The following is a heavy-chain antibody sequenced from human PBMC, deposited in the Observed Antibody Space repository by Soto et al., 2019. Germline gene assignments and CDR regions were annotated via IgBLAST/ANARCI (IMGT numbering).Heavy chain of an antibody. Sequence: PSETLSFTCTVSGGSISSSSYYWGWIRQPPGKGLEWIGSIYYSGSTYYNPSLKSRVTISVDTSKNQFSLKLSSVTAADTAVYYCARLTTVTDYYYYGMDVWGQGTTVTVSS. V-gene: IGHV4-39*01. CDR3: ARLTTVTDYYYYGMDV. CDR1: GGSISSSSYY. D-gene: IGHD4-4*01. CDR2: IYYSGST. J-gene: IGHJ6*02.